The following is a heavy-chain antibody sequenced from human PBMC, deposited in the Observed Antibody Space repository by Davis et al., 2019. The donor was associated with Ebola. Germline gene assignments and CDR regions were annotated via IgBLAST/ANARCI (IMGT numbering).Heavy chain of an antibody. CDR3: ARVPLAAAGENWFDP. CDR1: GGSIGSGDYS. V-gene: IGHV4-30-2*01. Sequence: SETLSLTCTVSGGSIGSGDYSWSWIRQPPGKGLEWIGDISHSGHTYYNPSLRSRLTISVDTSKNHFSLKLSSVTAADTAVYYCARVPLAAAGENWFDPWGQGTLVTVSS. D-gene: IGHD6-13*01. J-gene: IGHJ5*02. CDR2: ISHSGHT.